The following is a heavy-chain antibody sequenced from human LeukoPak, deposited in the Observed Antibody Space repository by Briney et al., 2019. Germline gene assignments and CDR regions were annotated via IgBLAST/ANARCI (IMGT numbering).Heavy chain of an antibody. D-gene: IGHD6-13*01. CDR3: VKVEDSSSWYRAFDI. V-gene: IGHV3-23*01. Sequence: GGSLRPSCAASGFTLRSYAMSWVRQAPGKGLEWVSGISGSGGSTYYADSVKGRFTISRDNSKNMVYLQMNSLRAEDTAVYRCVKVEDSSSWYRAFDIWGQGTMVTVSS. CDR2: ISGSGGST. CDR1: GFTLRSYA. J-gene: IGHJ3*02.